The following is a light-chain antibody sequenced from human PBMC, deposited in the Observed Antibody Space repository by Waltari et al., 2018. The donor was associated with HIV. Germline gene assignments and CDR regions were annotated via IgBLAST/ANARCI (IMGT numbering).Light chain of an antibody. CDR3: QQYNNWPPWT. Sequence: EIVMTQSPATLSVSPGERAILSCRASQSVSTNLAWYQQKPGQAPRLLIYGASTRATGIAARFSGSGSGTEVTLTISSLQSEDFAVYYCQQYNNWPPWTFGQGTKVEIK. CDR2: GAS. CDR1: QSVSTN. V-gene: IGKV3-15*01. J-gene: IGKJ1*01.